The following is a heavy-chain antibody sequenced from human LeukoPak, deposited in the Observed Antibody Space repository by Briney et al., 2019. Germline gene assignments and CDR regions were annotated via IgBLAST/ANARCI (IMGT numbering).Heavy chain of an antibody. D-gene: IGHD1-26*01. V-gene: IGHV3-7*01. CDR2: IKGDGSAK. CDR3: ARDVGGSLDY. CDR1: GFTFSTYW. J-gene: IGHJ4*02. Sequence: PGGSLRLSCAASGFTFSTYWMAWVRQAPGKGLEWVGNIKGDGSAKHQADSVKGRFTIYRDNAQRSVYLQMSSLRGEDTAVYYCARDVGGSLDYWGQGTLVTVSS.